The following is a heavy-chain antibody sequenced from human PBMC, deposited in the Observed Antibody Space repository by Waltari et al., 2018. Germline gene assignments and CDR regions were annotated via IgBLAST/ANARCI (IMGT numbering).Heavy chain of an antibody. D-gene: IGHD1-26*01. V-gene: IGHV3-74*03. CDR1: GFTFNNYW. Sequence: EVRLVESGGGLVQPGGSLRLSCAASGFTFNNYWIHWVRHAPGKGLVWVAYVNNEGTHTAYVDAVKGRFTASRDNAKNTLYLQMNSLRVEDTAVYYCARGGLAGATPDYWGQRTLVTVSS. J-gene: IGHJ4*02. CDR2: VNNEGTHT. CDR3: ARGGLAGATPDY.